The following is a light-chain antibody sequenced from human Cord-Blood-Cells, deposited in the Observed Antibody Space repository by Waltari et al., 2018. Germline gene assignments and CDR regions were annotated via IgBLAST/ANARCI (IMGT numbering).Light chain of an antibody. CDR3: CSYAGSSTLV. Sequence: QSALTQPASVSGSPGPSITISCTGTSSDVGSYNLVSWYQQHPGKAPKLMIYEGSKRPSGVSNRFSGSKSGNTASPTISGLQAEDEADYYCCSYAGSSTLVFGGGTKLTVL. CDR2: EGS. V-gene: IGLV2-23*01. J-gene: IGLJ2*01. CDR1: SSDVGSYNL.